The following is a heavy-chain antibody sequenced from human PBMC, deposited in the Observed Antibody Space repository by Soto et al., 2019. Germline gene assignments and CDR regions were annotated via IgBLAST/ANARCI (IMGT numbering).Heavy chain of an antibody. D-gene: IGHD3-10*01. V-gene: IGHV4-30-4*08. Sequence: PSETRSLTCTVSGDYIPLGVYYWTWIRQRPGKGLEWMGYIYYTGNTYYNPSLKSRLTISVDTSNNQFSLRLTSVTAADTAVYYCATPTPLRGAMITNINFDFWGQGTPVTVSS. CDR2: IYYTGNT. J-gene: IGHJ4*02. CDR1: GDYIPLGVYY. CDR3: ATPTPLRGAMITNINFDF.